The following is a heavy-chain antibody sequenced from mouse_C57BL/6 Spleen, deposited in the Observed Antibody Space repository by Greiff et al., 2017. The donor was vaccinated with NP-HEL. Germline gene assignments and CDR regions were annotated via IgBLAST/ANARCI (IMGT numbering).Heavy chain of an antibody. D-gene: IGHD1-1*01. J-gene: IGHJ4*01. CDR2: INPSTGGT. V-gene: IGHV1-42*01. CDR3: ARSGYYGTSYAMDY. CDR1: GYSFTGYY. Sequence: VQLKESGPELVKPGASVKISCKASGYSFTGYYMNWVKQSPEKSLEWIGEINPSTGGTTYNQKFKAKATLTVDKSSSTAYMQLKSLTSEDSAVYYCARSGYYGTSYAMDYWGQGTSVTVSS.